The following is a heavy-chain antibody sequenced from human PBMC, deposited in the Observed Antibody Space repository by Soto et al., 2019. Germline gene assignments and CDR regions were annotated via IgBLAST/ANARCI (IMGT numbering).Heavy chain of an antibody. J-gene: IGHJ5*02. CDR1: GDSVSSNSAA. V-gene: IGHV6-1*01. D-gene: IGHD6-19*01. Sequence: SQTLSLTCAISGDSVSSNSAAWNWIRQSPSRGLEWLGRTYYRSKWYNDYAVSVRSRITINPDTSKNQFSLQLNSVTPEDTAVYYCARGKVYDGGWYPYYNWFDPWGQGTLVT. CDR2: TYYRSKWYN. CDR3: ARGKVYDGGWYPYYNWFDP.